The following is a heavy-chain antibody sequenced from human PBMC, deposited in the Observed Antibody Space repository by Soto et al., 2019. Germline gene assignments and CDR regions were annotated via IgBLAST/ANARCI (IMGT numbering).Heavy chain of an antibody. CDR2: ISYRGTP. CDR1: GGSFSSGAYY. D-gene: IGHD6-13*01. Sequence: QVQLQESGPGLVKPSQNLSLTCTVSGGSFSSGAYYWRWVRRHPGLALEWIGYISYRGTPYYNPSLKSRLTISVDAAKNQFSLRLSSVNAADTAVYYCARVSATGTRLFDTWGQGTLVTVSS. J-gene: IGHJ5*02. CDR3: ARVSATGTRLFDT. V-gene: IGHV4-31*03.